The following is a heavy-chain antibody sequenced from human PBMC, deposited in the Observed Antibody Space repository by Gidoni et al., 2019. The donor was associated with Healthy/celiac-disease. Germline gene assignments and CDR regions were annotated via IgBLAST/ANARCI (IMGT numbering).Heavy chain of an antibody. Sequence: VQLVESGGGVVQPGRSLRLSCAASGFPFRSYAMHWVRQSPGKGLEWVAVISYDGSNKYYADSVKGRFTISRDNSKNTLYLQMNSLRAEDTAVYYCARDVSQYYYYMDVWGKGTTVTVSS. CDR1: GFPFRSYA. CDR3: ARDVSQYYYYMDV. J-gene: IGHJ6*03. D-gene: IGHD2-8*01. CDR2: ISYDGSNK. V-gene: IGHV3-30*01.